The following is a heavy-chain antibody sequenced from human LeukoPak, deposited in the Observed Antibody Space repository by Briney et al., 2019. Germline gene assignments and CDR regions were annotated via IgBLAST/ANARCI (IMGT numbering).Heavy chain of an antibody. CDR2: INAGNGNT. Sequence: GASVKVSCKASGYTFTSYGISWVRQAPGQRLEWMGWINAGNGNTKYSQEFQGRVTITRDTSASTAYMELSSLRSEDMAVYYCARVANSYGWAYFDYWGQGTLVTVSS. J-gene: IGHJ4*02. D-gene: IGHD5-18*01. CDR1: GYTFTSYG. V-gene: IGHV1-3*03. CDR3: ARVANSYGWAYFDY.